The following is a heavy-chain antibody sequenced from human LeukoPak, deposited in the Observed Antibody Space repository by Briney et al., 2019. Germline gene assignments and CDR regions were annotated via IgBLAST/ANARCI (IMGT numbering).Heavy chain of an antibody. V-gene: IGHV1-46*01. J-gene: IGHJ5*02. CDR1: GYTFTSYY. CDR2: INPSGGST. D-gene: IGHD3-10*01. Sequence: ASVKVSCKASGYTFTSYYMHWVRQAPGQGLEWMGIINPSGGSTSYAQKFQGRVTMTRDMSTSTVYMELSSLRSEDTAVYYCAKDSITMVRGPPLWFDPWGQGTLVTVSS. CDR3: AKDSITMVRGPPLWFDP.